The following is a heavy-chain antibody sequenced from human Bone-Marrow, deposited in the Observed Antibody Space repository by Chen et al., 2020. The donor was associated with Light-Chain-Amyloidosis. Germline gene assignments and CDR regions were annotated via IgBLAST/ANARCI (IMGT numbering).Heavy chain of an antibody. CDR2: IYPDDSDA. CDR3: ARRRDGYNFDY. D-gene: IGHD5-12*01. Sequence: EVQLEQSGPEVKKPGESLKISGKGSGYTFPNYWIGWVRQMPGKGLEWMGVIYPDDSDAGYSPSFEGQVTISADKSITTAYLQWRSLKASDTAMYYCARRRDGYNFDYWGQGTLVTVSS. CDR1: GYTFPNYW. V-gene: IGHV5-51*01. J-gene: IGHJ4*02.